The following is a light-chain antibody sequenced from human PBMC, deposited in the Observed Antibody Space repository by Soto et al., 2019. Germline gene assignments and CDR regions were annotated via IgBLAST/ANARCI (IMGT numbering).Light chain of an antibody. CDR1: QSISSY. V-gene: IGKV1-39*01. CDR3: QQSYSSPPIT. CDR2: AAS. J-gene: IGKJ5*01. Sequence: DIQITRVPSSLSASVGDRVTITCRASQSISSYLNWYQQKPGKAPKLLIYAASSLQSGVPSRFSGSGSGTDFTLTISSLQPEDFATYYCQQSYSSPPITFGQGTRLEIK.